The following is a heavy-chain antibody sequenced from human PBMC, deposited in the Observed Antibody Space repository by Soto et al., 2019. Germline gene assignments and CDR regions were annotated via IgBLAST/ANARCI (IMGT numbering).Heavy chain of an antibody. D-gene: IGHD3-10*01. V-gene: IGHV4-34*01. CDR2: INHSGST. CDR1: GGSFSGYY. CDR3: ARGPDYGSGPPYYYYYGMDV. Sequence: SETLSLTCAVYGGSFSGYYWSWIRQPPGKGLEWIGEINHSGSTNYNPSLKSRVTISVDTSKNQFSLKLSSVTAADTAVYYCARGPDYGSGPPYYYYYGMDVWGQGTTVTVSS. J-gene: IGHJ6*02.